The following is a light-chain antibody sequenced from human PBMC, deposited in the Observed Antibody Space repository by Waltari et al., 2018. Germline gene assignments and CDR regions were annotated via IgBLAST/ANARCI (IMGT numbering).Light chain of an antibody. V-gene: IGKV1-5*03. CDR2: KAS. CDR3: QQHNSYST. Sequence: DIRMTQSPSTLYASVGDRVTITCRASRSVSDWLAWYQQKPGKAPKLLIYKASSLESGVPSRFSGSGSGTEFTLTITSLQPDDFATYYCQQHNSYSTFGQGTKVEMK. CDR1: RSVSDW. J-gene: IGKJ1*01.